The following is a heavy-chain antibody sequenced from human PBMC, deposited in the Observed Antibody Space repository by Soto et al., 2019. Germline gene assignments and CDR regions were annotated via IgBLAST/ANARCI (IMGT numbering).Heavy chain of an antibody. Sequence: SETLSLTCXVSGGSISNFYLSWIRQPPGKGLEWIGYVYYTGSTSYNPSLKRRVTFSADSSRGQFSLRLNSVTAADTAVYYCARTVLGPDLLADSFVDYYYYMDVWGQGTTVTVS. CDR1: GGSISNFY. CDR2: VYYTGST. D-gene: IGHD3-9*01. CDR3: ARTVLGPDLLADSFVDYYYYMDV. J-gene: IGHJ6*03. V-gene: IGHV4-59*08.